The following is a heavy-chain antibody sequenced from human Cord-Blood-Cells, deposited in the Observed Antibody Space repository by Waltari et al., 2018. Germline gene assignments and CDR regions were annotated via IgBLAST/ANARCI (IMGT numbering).Heavy chain of an antibody. J-gene: IGHJ4*02. CDR3: ARDHPDY. CDR2: ISYDGSNK. Sequence: QVQLVESGGGVVQPGRSLRLSCAASGFTFSRYAMHWVRQAPGKGLEWVAVISYDGSNKYYADSVKGRFTISRDNSTNALYLQMNSLRAEDTAVYYCARDHPDYWGQGTLVTVSS. V-gene: IGHV3-30*04. CDR1: GFTFSRYA.